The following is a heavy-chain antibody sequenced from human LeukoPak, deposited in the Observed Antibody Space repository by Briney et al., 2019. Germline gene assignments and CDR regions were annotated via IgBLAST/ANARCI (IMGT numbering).Heavy chain of an antibody. Sequence: GGSLRLSCAASGFTFSSYEMNWVRRAPGKGLEWVSYISSSGSTIYYADSVKGRFTISRDNAKNSLYLQMNSLRAEDTAVYYCARARLDSSSSEYYYYMDVWGKGTTVTVSS. V-gene: IGHV3-48*03. D-gene: IGHD6-6*01. J-gene: IGHJ6*03. CDR1: GFTFSSYE. CDR2: ISSSGSTI. CDR3: ARARLDSSSSEYYYYMDV.